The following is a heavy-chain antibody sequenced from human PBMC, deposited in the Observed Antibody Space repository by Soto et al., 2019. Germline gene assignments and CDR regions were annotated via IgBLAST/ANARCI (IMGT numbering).Heavy chain of an antibody. J-gene: IGHJ6*02. V-gene: IGHV1-69*01. CDR2: IIPIFGTA. Sequence: QVQLVQSGAEVKKPGSSVKVSCKASGGTFSSYAISWVRQAPGQGLEWMGGIIPIFGTANYAQKFQGRVTITADESTSTAYMELSSLRSEDTAVYYCARQAYYGSGSYYHYYYGMDVWGQGTTVTVSS. D-gene: IGHD3-10*01. CDR1: GGTFSSYA. CDR3: ARQAYYGSGSYYHYYYGMDV.